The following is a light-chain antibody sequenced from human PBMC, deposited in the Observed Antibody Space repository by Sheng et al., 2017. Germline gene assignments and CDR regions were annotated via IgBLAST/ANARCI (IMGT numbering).Light chain of an antibody. V-gene: IGLV3-1*01. Sequence: SYELTQPPSVSVSPGQTASITCSGDKLGSKYACWYQQKPGQSPVLLIYQDSKRPSGIPERFSGSNSGNTATLTISGTQAMDEADYYCQAWDSSTVVFGGGTKLTVL. J-gene: IGLJ2*01. CDR2: QDS. CDR1: KLGSKY. CDR3: QAWDSSTVV.